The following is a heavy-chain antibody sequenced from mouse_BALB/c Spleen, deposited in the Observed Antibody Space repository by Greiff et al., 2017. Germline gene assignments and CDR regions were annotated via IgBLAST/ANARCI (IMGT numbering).Heavy chain of an antibody. CDR1: GFTFSNYW. V-gene: IGHV6-6*02. Sequence: EVKLVESGGGLVQPGGSMKLSCVASGFTFSNYWMNWVRQSPEKGLEWVAEIRLKSNNYATHYAESVKGRFTISRDNSKSSVYLQMNNLRAEDTGIYYCTSYYDYDWYFDVWGAGTTVTVSS. CDR2: IRLKSNNYAT. CDR3: TSYYDYDWYFDV. J-gene: IGHJ1*01. D-gene: IGHD2-4*01.